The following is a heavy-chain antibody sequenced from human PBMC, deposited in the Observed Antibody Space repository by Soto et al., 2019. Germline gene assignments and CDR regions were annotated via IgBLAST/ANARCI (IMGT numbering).Heavy chain of an antibody. CDR1: GYTFTSYG. CDR3: ARRAPDYYGSGFMDV. V-gene: IGHV1-18*01. D-gene: IGHD3-10*01. Sequence: QVQLVQSGAEVKKPGASVKVSCKASGYTFTSYGISWVRQAPGQGLEWMGWISAYNGNTNYAQKLQGRVTMTTDTTTSTADMELRRRRSDDTAVYYCARRAPDYYGSGFMDVWGQGTTVTVSS. J-gene: IGHJ6*02. CDR2: ISAYNGNT.